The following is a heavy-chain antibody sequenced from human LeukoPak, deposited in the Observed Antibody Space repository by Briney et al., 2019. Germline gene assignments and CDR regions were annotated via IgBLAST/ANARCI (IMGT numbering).Heavy chain of an antibody. V-gene: IGHV3-33*01. CDR1: GFTFSSYG. CDR3: ARANLYYGSSGYGYDY. D-gene: IGHD3-22*01. Sequence: GGSLRLSCAASGFTFSSYGMHWVRQAPGKGLEWVAVIWCDGTKKYYVDSVEGRFTISRDNSKNTLHLQMNSLRAEDTAVYYCARANLYYGSSGYGYDYWGQGTLVTVSS. J-gene: IGHJ4*02. CDR2: IWCDGTKK.